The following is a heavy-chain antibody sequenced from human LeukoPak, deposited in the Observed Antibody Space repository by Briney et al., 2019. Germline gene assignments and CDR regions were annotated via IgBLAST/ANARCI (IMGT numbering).Heavy chain of an antibody. J-gene: IGHJ5*02. CDR2: IYYSGST. V-gene: IGHV4-59*12. CDR3: ARDGVVAINWFDP. CDR1: GGSISSYY. D-gene: IGHD3-22*01. Sequence: PSETLSLTCTVSGGSISSYYWSWIRQPPGKGLEWLGYIYYSGSTNYNPSLKSRVTISVKTSKHQFSLKLSSVTAADTAVYYCARDGVVAINWFDPWGQGTLVTVSS.